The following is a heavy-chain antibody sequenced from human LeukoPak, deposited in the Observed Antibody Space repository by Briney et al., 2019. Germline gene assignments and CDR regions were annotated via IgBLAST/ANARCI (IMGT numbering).Heavy chain of an antibody. Sequence: ASVKVSCKASGYTVTGYYMHWVRQAPGQGLEWMGWINPNSGGTNYAQKFQGRVTMTRDTSISTAYMELSRLRSDDTAVYYCARAVLLWFGELFDWFDPWGQGTLVTVSS. CDR2: INPNSGGT. J-gene: IGHJ5*02. V-gene: IGHV1-2*02. D-gene: IGHD3-10*01. CDR3: ARAVLLWFGELFDWFDP. CDR1: GYTVTGYY.